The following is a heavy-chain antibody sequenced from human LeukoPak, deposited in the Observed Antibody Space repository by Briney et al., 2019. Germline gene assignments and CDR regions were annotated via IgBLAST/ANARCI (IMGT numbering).Heavy chain of an antibody. CDR2: VDPEDGET. J-gene: IGHJ4*02. V-gene: IGHV1-69-2*01. CDR1: GYTFTDYY. Sequence: ASVKISCKVSGYTFTDYYMHWVQQAPGKGLEWMGLVDPEDGETIYAEKFQGRVTKTADTSTDTAYMELSSLRSEDTAVYYCATDPLSNNYDYWGQGTLVTVSS. CDR3: ATDPLSNNYDY. D-gene: IGHD4-11*01.